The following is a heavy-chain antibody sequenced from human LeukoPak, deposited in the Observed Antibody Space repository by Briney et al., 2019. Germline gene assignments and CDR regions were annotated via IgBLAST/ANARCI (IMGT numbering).Heavy chain of an antibody. V-gene: IGHV4-59*01. J-gene: IGHJ4*02. CDR1: CGSISSYY. CDR2: IYYSGST. Sequence: SETLSLTRTVSCGSISSYYRSWIRQPPGKGLEWMGYIYYSGSTNYNPSLKNRVTISVDTSKNQFSLKLSSVTAADSAVYYCARGRWSPDYWGQGTLVTVSS. D-gene: IGHD3-3*01. CDR3: ARGRWSPDY.